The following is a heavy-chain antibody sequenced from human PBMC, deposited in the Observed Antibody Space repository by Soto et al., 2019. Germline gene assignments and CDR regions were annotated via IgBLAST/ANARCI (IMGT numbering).Heavy chain of an antibody. Sequence: GASVKVSCKASGGTFSSYTISWVRQAPGQGLEWMGGIIPIFGTANYAQKFQGRVTITADESTSTAYMELSSLRSEDTAVYYCARDRVQQLVPGGPDAFDIWGQGTMVTVSS. CDR1: GGTFSSYT. D-gene: IGHD6-13*01. J-gene: IGHJ3*02. CDR3: ARDRVQQLVPGGPDAFDI. V-gene: IGHV1-69*13. CDR2: IIPIFGTA.